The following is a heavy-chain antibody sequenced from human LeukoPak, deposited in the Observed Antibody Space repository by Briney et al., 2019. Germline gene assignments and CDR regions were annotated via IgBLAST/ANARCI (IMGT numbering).Heavy chain of an antibody. J-gene: IGHJ3*02. V-gene: IGHV3-23*01. Sequence: GGSLRLSCAASRITFSSYAMNWVRQAPGKGLEWVTAISGSGGNTYYADSVKGRFTISRDSAKNSLYLHMNSLRAEDTAVYYCARELEAFDIWGQGTMVTVSS. D-gene: IGHD1-1*01. CDR1: RITFSSYA. CDR3: ARELEAFDI. CDR2: ISGSGGNT.